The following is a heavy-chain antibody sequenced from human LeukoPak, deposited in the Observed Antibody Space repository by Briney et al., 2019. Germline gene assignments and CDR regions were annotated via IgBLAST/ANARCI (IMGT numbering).Heavy chain of an antibody. CDR2: LSRGGST. Sequence: PSGTLSLTCGVSGGSISGTNWWTWVRQPPGKGLEWIGELSRGGSTNYIPSLKSRVTISVDKSNNQFSLKLSSVTAADTAVYYCVTGDSGDNYWGQGTLVTV. V-gene: IGHV4-4*02. CDR3: VTGDSGDNY. J-gene: IGHJ4*02. D-gene: IGHD6-19*01. CDR1: GGSISGTNW.